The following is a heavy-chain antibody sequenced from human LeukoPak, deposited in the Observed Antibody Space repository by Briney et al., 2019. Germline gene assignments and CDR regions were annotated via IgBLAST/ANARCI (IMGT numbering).Heavy chain of an antibody. Sequence: ASVTVSCKVSGYTLTELSMHWVRQAPGKGLEWMGGFDPEDGETIYAQKFQGRVTMTRDTSTSTVYMELSSLRSEDTAVYYCARAPKGITRGFFDYWGQGTLVTVSS. CDR1: GYTLTELS. V-gene: IGHV1-24*01. J-gene: IGHJ4*02. CDR3: ARAPKGITRGFFDY. CDR2: FDPEDGET. D-gene: IGHD3-10*01.